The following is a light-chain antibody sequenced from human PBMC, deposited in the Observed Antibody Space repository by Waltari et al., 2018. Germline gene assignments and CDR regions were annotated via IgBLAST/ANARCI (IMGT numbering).Light chain of an antibody. CDR3: QYYGTSPGT. CDR1: ESISGGS. J-gene: IGKJ1*01. CDR2: AAS. V-gene: IGKV3-20*01. Sequence: EIVLTQSPVTLSLSPGERATLPCRASESISGGSLGWYQQKLGQAPRLLIYAASSRATGIPERFSGSGSGTDFTLTVSRLEPDDFAVYYCQYYGTSPGTFGQGTKVEIK.